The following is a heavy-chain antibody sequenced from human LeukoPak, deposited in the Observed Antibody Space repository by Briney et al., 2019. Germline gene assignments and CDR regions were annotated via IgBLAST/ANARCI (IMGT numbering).Heavy chain of an antibody. CDR3: ARDDQGSGDY. J-gene: IGHJ4*02. V-gene: IGHV3-53*01. Sequence: PGGSLRLSCAASGFTVSTNFISWVRKAPGKGMGWVSLIYSGGTTYYADSVKGRFSVSRDNATNTLFLQMNSLSADDTATYYCARDDQGSGDYWGQGTLVTVSS. CDR2: IYSGGTT. D-gene: IGHD3-10*01. CDR1: GFTVSTNF.